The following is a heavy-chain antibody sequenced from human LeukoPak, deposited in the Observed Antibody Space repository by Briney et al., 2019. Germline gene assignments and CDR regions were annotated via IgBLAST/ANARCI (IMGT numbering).Heavy chain of an antibody. CDR1: GGSFSGYY. CDR3: ARAGGYSSSWYIRC. J-gene: IGHJ4*02. D-gene: IGHD6-13*01. CDR2: INHSGST. V-gene: IGHV4-34*01. Sequence: SETLSLTCAVYGGSFSGYYWSWIRQPPGKGLEWIGEINHSGSTNYNPSLKSRVTISVDTSKNQFSLKLSSVTAADTAVYYCARAGGYSSSWYIRCWGQGTLVTVSS.